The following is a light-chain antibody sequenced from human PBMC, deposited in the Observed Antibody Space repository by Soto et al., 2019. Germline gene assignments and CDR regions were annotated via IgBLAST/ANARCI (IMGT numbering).Light chain of an antibody. CDR1: QTISSW. CDR2: KAS. V-gene: IGKV1-5*03. J-gene: IGKJ1*01. CDR3: QHYKSYSEA. Sequence: DIQMTQSPSTLSGSVGDSVTIXXRASQTISSWLAWYQQKPGKAPKVXIYKASTLKSGVPSRFSGSGSGTEFTLTISSLQPDDFATYYCQHYKSYSEAFGQGTKVDIK.